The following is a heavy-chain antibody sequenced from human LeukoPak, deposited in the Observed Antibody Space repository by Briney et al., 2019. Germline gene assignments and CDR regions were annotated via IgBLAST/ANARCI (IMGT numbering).Heavy chain of an antibody. D-gene: IGHD3-22*01. CDR3: ATNYYYSSRAASDY. J-gene: IGHJ4*02. CDR1: GITFSNYA. CDR2: ISGSGGSA. Sequence: PGGSLRLSCAASGITFSNYAMNWVRRAPGKGLDWVSTISGSGGSAYYVDSVKGRFTISRDNSKNTLYLQMNSLRAEDTAVYYCATNYYYSSRAASDYWGQGTLVTVSS. V-gene: IGHV3-23*01.